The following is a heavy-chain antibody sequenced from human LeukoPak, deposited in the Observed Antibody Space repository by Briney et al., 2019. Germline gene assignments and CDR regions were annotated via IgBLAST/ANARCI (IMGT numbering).Heavy chain of an antibody. J-gene: IGHJ4*02. CDR3: ARESGITTAFDY. Sequence: GGPLRLSCAASGFTVSSNYMSWVRQAPGKGLEWVSVIYSGGSTYYADSVKGRFTISRDNSKNTLYPQMNSLRAEDTAVYYCARESGITTAFDYWGQGTLVTVSS. CDR2: IYSGGST. D-gene: IGHD3-10*01. CDR1: GFTVSSNY. V-gene: IGHV3-66*02.